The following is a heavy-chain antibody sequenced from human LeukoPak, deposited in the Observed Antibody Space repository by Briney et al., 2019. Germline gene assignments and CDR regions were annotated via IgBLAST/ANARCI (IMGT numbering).Heavy chain of an antibody. CDR3: ATETIGRHYDY. CDR2: IGPTGTDR. D-gene: IGHD1-14*01. CDR1: GFTFSSCG. V-gene: IGHV3-21*01. J-gene: IGHJ4*02. Sequence: GGSLRLSCAASGFTFSSCGFNWVRQATGKGLEWVSSIGPTGTDRYYADSVRGRFTISRDNAKNSMYLQMDSLRDEDTAVYYCATETIGRHYDYWGQGTLLTVSS.